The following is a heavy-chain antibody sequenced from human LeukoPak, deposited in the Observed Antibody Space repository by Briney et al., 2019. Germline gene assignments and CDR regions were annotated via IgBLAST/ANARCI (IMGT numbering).Heavy chain of an antibody. CDR2: INPSGGST. CDR1: GYTFTGHY. Sequence: ASVKVSCKASGYTFTGHYMHWVRQAPGQGLEWMGIINPSGGSTSYAQKFQGRVTMTRDMSTSTVYMELSSLRSEDTAVYYCARDPRGVQLWFTYYYMDVWGKGTTVTVSS. V-gene: IGHV1-46*01. CDR3: ARDPRGVQLWFTYYYMDV. J-gene: IGHJ6*03. D-gene: IGHD5-18*01.